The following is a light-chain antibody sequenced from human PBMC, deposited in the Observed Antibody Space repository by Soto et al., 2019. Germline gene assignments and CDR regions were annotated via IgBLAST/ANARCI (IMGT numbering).Light chain of an antibody. V-gene: IGKV4-1*01. Sequence: DIVMTQSPDSLAVSLGERATINWDSSQIVLYSSNNKNYLAWYQQKPGQPPKLLIYWASTRESGVPDRFSGSGSGTDFTLTISSLQAEDVAVYYCQQYYNTPITFGQGTRLEIK. CDR3: QQYYNTPIT. J-gene: IGKJ5*01. CDR1: QIVLYSSNNKNY. CDR2: WAS.